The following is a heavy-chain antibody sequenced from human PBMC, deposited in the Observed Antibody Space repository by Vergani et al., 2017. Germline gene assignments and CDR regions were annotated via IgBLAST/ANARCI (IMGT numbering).Heavy chain of an antibody. CDR2: IDPSDSYT. Sequence: EVQLVQSGAEVKKPGESLRISCKGSGYSFTSYWISWVRQMPGKGLEWMGRIDPSDSYTNYSPSFQGHVTISADKSIGTAYLQWSSLKASDTAMYYCARFLVVPAAGGYYYYGMDVWGQGTTVTVSS. V-gene: IGHV5-10-1*03. CDR1: GYSFTSYW. D-gene: IGHD2-2*01. J-gene: IGHJ6*02. CDR3: ARFLVVPAAGGYYYYGMDV.